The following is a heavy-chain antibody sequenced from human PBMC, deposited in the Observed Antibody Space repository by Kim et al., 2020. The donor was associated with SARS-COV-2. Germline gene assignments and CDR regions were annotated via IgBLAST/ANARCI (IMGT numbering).Heavy chain of an antibody. V-gene: IGHV3-30*07. J-gene: IGHJ3*02. CDR3: ARVGSGSYAGAFDI. D-gene: IGHD1-26*01. Sequence: ADSVQGRFTISRDNSKNTLYLQMNSLRAEDTAVYYCARVGSGSYAGAFDIWGQGTMVTVSS.